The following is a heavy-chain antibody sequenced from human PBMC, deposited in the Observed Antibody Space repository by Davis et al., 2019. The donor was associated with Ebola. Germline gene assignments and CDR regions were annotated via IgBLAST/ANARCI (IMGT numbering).Heavy chain of an antibody. CDR1: GYTFTGYY. V-gene: IGHV1-2*06. CDR3: ASSEYQLLESGWFDP. J-gene: IGHJ5*02. D-gene: IGHD2-2*01. Sequence: ASVKVSCKASGYTFTGYYMYWVRQAPGQGLEWMGRINPNSGGTNYAQKFQGRVTMTRDTSISTAYMELSRLRSDDTAVYYCASSEYQLLESGWFDPWGQGTLVTVSS. CDR2: INPNSGGT.